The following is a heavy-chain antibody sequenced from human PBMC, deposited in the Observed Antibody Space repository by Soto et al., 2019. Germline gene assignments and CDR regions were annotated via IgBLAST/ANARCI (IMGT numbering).Heavy chain of an antibody. J-gene: IGHJ3*02. V-gene: IGHV4-59*01. Sequence: QVQLQESGPGLVKPSETLSLTCTVSGGSISSYYWSWIRQPPGKGLEMIGYIYYSGSTNYNPSLKSRVTISVDTSKNQFSLKLSSVTAADTAVYYCARDHGVYYGSGRGGAFDIWGQGTMVTVSS. CDR3: ARDHGVYYGSGRGGAFDI. CDR1: GGSISSYY. CDR2: IYYSGST. D-gene: IGHD3-10*01.